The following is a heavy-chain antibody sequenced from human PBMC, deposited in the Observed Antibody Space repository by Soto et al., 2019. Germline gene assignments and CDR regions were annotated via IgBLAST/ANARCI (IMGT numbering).Heavy chain of an antibody. V-gene: IGHV1-69*13. J-gene: IGHJ4*02. CDR1: GGTFSSYA. Sequence: APVKVSCKASGGTFSSYAISWVRQAPGQGLEWMGGIIPIFGTANYAQKFQGRVTITADDSTSTAYMELSSLRSEDTAVYYCARGGHIRIFGVVIISYFDYWGQGTLVTVSS. CDR2: IIPIFGTA. CDR3: ARGGHIRIFGVVIISYFDY. D-gene: IGHD3-3*01.